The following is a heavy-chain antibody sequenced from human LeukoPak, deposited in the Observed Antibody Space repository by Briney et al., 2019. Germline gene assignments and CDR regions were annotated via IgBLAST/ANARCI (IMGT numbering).Heavy chain of an antibody. V-gene: IGHV3-21*01. D-gene: IGHD1-26*01. CDR3: AREMGASLR. J-gene: IGHJ4*02. CDR2: ISSSSSYI. Sequence: PGGSLTLSCAACGFTFSSYSMNGVRQAPGKGLEGVSSISSSSSYIYYADSVEGRFTISRDNAKNSLYLQMNTLRAADTAVYYCAREMGASLRWGQGTLVTVSS. CDR1: GFTFSSYS.